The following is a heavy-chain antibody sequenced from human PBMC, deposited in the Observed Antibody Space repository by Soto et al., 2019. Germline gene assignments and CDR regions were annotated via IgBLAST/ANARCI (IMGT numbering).Heavy chain of an antibody. Sequence: LSLTCTVSGGSISSGGYYWSWIRQHPGKGLEWIGYIYYGGSTYYNPSLKSRATISGDTSKNQFSLKLSSVTAADTAVYYCARGEYYYENSGQNACDYWGQGILVTVSS. V-gene: IGHV4-31*03. CDR1: GGSISSGGYY. CDR3: ARGEYYYENSGQNACDY. CDR2: IYYGGST. J-gene: IGHJ4*01. D-gene: IGHD3-22*01.